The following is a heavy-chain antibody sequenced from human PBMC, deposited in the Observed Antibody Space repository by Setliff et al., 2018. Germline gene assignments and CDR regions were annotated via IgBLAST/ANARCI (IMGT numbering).Heavy chain of an antibody. CDR3: ARLSTDYSGGPLRTFFDI. D-gene: IGHD4-4*01. CDR1: GYSFSNFW. J-gene: IGHJ3*02. Sequence: LGESLKISCKGSGYSFSNFWIGWVRQMPGEGLEWMGAIYPGDSDIRYSPSFQGQVTFSVDKSITTAYLQWSSLKASDTAMYYCARLSTDYSGGPLRTFFDIWGQGTMVTV. V-gene: IGHV5-51*01. CDR2: IYPGDSDI.